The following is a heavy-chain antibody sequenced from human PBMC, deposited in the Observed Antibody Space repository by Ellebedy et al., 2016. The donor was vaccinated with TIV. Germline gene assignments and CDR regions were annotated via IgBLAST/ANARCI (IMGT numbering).Heavy chain of an antibody. D-gene: IGHD3-22*01. Sequence: MPSETLSLTCTVSGGAISGYYWRWIRQPPGKGLEWIGYIYYSGSTNYNPSLKSRVTISVDTSKNQFSLKLSSVTAADTDVYYCARGPMMVVGYWYFNLWGRGTLVTVSS. J-gene: IGHJ2*01. V-gene: IGHV4-59*01. CDR3: ARGPMMVVGYWYFNL. CDR1: GGAISGYY. CDR2: IYYSGST.